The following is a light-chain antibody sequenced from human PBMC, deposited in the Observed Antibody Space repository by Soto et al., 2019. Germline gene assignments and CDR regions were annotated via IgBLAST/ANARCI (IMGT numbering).Light chain of an antibody. Sequence: EIVLTQSPGTLSLSPGKRATLSCRASQSVSSSYLAWYQQKPGQAPRLLIYGASGRATGIPDRFSGSGSGTDFTLTISRLEPEDFAVYYGQQYGSSPPVTFGQGTRLEIK. J-gene: IGKJ5*01. V-gene: IGKV3-20*01. CDR2: GAS. CDR1: QSVSSSY. CDR3: QQYGSSPPVT.